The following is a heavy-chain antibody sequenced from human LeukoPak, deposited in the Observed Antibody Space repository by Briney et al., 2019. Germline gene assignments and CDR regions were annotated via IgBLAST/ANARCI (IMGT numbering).Heavy chain of an antibody. CDR2: ISAYNGNT. J-gene: IGHJ4*02. CDR1: GYTITSYG. V-gene: IGHV1-18*01. D-gene: IGHD3-22*01. CDR3: ARFPLLDPGDYYDSSGYYYEGIYFDY. Sequence: ASVKVSCKASGYTITSYGISWVRQAPGQGLEWMGWISAYNGNTNYAQKLQGRVTMTTDTSTSTAYMELRSLRSDDTAVYYCARFPLLDPGDYYDSSGYYYEGIYFDYWGQGTLVTVSS.